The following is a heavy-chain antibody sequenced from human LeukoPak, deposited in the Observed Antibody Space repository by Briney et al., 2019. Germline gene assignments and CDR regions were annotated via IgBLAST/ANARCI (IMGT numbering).Heavy chain of an antibody. V-gene: IGHV4-59*02. CDR3: ARGPDFYDSSGYYPI. CDR2: IYYSGST. CDR1: GGSVSSYD. Sequence: SETLSLTCTVSGGSVSSYDWSWIRQPPGKGLEWIGYIYYSGSTKYNPSLKSRVTISVDRSKNQFSLKLSSVTAADTAVYYCARGPDFYDSSGYYPIWGQGTLVTVSS. J-gene: IGHJ4*02. D-gene: IGHD3-22*01.